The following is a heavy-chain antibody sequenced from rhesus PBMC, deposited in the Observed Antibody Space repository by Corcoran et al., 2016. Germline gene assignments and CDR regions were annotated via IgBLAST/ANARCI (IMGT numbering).Heavy chain of an antibody. J-gene: IGHJ4*01. V-gene: IGHV4S7*01. Sequence: QLQLQESGPGLVKPSETLSLTCAVSGVSISISNLLSRVRQSPGKGLEWIGYIDGGRGSTSYNPSLKSRVTISTDTSKNQFSRKLSSVTAADTAVYYCARRLATVTLSYFDYWGQGVLVTVSS. D-gene: IGHD5-36*02. CDR3: ARRLATVTLSYFDY. CDR1: GVSISISNL. CDR2: IDGGRGST.